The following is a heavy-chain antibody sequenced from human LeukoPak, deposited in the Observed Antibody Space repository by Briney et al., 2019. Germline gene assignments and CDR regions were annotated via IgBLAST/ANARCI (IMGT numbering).Heavy chain of an antibody. V-gene: IGHV3-23*01. CDR2: ISGSGVST. J-gene: IGHJ4*02. CDR3: ARNWRYQLPLDY. CDR1: GFRFSSYA. D-gene: IGHD2-2*01. Sequence: AGGSLRLSCAASGFRFSSYAMSWVRQAPGKGLEWVSAISGSGVSTYYADSVKGRFTVSRDNSKNTLYLQMNSLRAEDTAVYYCARNWRYQLPLDYWGQGTLVTVSS.